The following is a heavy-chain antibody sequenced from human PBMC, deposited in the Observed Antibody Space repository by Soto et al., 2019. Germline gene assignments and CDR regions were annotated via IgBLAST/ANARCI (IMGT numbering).Heavy chain of an antibody. V-gene: IGHV4-31*03. Sequence: SETLSLTCTVSGGSISSCGYYWSWIRQHPGKGLEWIGYIYYSGSTYYNPSLKSRVTISVDTSKNQFSLKLSSVTAADTAVYYCARDSGTSIALIDLWGQGTLVTVSS. CDR3: ARDSGTSIALIDL. CDR1: GGSISSCGYY. D-gene: IGHD6-6*01. J-gene: IGHJ5*02. CDR2: IYYSGST.